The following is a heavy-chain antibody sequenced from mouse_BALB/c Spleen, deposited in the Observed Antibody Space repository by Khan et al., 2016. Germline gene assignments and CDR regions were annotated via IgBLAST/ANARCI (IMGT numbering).Heavy chain of an antibody. Sequence: EVQLQESGPGLVKPSQSLSLTCTVTDYSITSDYAWNWIRQFPGNKLEWMGYISYSGSTSYNPSLKSRISITRDTSKNQFFLQLNSVTTEDTATYYCASRNWDVDYWGQGTTLTVSS. CDR3: ASRNWDVDY. CDR1: DYSITSDYA. CDR2: ISYSGST. D-gene: IGHD4-1*02. J-gene: IGHJ2*01. V-gene: IGHV3-2*02.